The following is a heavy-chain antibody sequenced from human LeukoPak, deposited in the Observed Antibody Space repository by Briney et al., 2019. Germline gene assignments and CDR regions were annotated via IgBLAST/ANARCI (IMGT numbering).Heavy chain of an antibody. CDR3: AKAFPSGSPASYFDY. Sequence: GGSLRLSCAASGFTFSSYPLNWVRQAPGKGLEWVSSISTTNSYIYYADSVKGRFTISRDNSKNTLYLQMNSLRAEDTAVYYCAKAFPSGSPASYFDYWGQGTLVTVSS. D-gene: IGHD1-26*01. CDR2: ISTTNSYI. J-gene: IGHJ4*02. CDR1: GFTFSSYP. V-gene: IGHV3-21*04.